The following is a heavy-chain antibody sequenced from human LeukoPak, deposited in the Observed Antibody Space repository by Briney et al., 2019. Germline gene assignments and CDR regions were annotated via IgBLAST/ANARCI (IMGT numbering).Heavy chain of an antibody. Sequence: ASVKVSCKASGYTFTGYYMHWVRQAPGQGLEWMGRINPNSGGTNYAQKFQGRVTMTRDTSISTAYMELSRLRSDDTAVYYCARAIAVAGRDYYYYYGMDVWGQGTTVTVSS. V-gene: IGHV1-2*06. CDR1: GYTFTGYY. J-gene: IGHJ6*02. CDR3: ARAIAVAGRDYYYYYGMDV. D-gene: IGHD6-19*01. CDR2: INPNSGGT.